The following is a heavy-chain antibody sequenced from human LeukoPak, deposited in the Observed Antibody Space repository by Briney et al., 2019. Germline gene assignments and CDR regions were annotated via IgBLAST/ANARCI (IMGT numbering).Heavy chain of an antibody. CDR1: GFTFNTNA. V-gene: IGHV3-23*01. Sequence: GGSLRLSCAASGFTFNTNAMSWVRQAPGKGLEWVSAIRGRTGGTYYADSVKGRFTISRDDSKSTLYLQMDSLRAEDTAVYYCAKVFPVVAVDYWGQGTLVTVSS. J-gene: IGHJ4*02. D-gene: IGHD2-15*01. CDR2: IRGRTGGT. CDR3: AKVFPVVAVDY.